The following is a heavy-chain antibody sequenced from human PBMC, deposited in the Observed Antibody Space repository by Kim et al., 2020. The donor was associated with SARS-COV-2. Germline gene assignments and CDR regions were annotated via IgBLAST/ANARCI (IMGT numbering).Heavy chain of an antibody. CDR3: ARGGIYYDSSGSLGY. CDR1: GFTFSDYY. V-gene: IGHV3-11*06. Sequence: GGSLRLSCAASGFTFSDYYMSWIRQAPGKGLEWVSYISSSSSYTNYADSVKGRFTISRDNAKNSLYLQMNSLRAEDTAVYYCARGGIYYDSSGSLGYWGQGTLVTVSS. CDR2: ISSSSSYT. D-gene: IGHD3-22*01. J-gene: IGHJ4*02.